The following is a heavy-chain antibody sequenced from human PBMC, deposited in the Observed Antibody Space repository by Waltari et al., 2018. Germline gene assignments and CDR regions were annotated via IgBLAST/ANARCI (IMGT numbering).Heavy chain of an antibody. Sequence: QVQLQESGPGLVKPSETLSLICSVSGGSVSSGTYHWSLVRQPPGKGLEWTGDISYSGSTNYNPSLKSRVTISVDTSKNQLSLNLSSVTAADTAVYYCARGHDYWNYYYMDVWGKGTTVTVSS. D-gene: IGHD4-17*01. CDR2: ISYSGST. CDR1: GGSVSSGTYH. V-gene: IGHV4-61*01. CDR3: ARGHDYWNYYYMDV. J-gene: IGHJ6*03.